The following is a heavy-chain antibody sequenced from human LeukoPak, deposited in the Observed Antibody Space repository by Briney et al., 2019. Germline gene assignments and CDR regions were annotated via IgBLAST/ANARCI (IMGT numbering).Heavy chain of an antibody. CDR3: AREPGQDSSGYYYFDY. CDR2: ICSSGSTI. D-gene: IGHD3-22*01. CDR1: GFTFSSYE. Sequence: QSGGPLRLSCAASGFTFSSYEMNWVRQAPGKGLEWVSYICSSGSTIYYADSVKGRFTISRDNAKNSLYLQMNSLRAEDTAVYYCAREPGQDSSGYYYFDYWGQGTLVTVSS. J-gene: IGHJ4*02. V-gene: IGHV3-48*03.